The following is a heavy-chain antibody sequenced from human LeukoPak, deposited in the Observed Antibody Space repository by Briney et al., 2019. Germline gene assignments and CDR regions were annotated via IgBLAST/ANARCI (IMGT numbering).Heavy chain of an antibody. CDR1: GLTFNTYG. J-gene: IGHJ3*02. Sequence: GGSLRLSCAASGLTFNTYGMGWVRHAPGKGLEWVLFISGSSSYIYYADSMKGRFTISRDNVKNSLYLQMNSLRAEDTAVYYCAREGLVLDAFDIWGQGTMVTVSS. CDR2: ISGSSSYI. CDR3: AREGLVLDAFDI. V-gene: IGHV3-21*01.